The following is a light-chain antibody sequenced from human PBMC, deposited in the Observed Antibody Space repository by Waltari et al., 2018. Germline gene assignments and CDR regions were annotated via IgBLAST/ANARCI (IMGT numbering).Light chain of an antibody. CDR3: LAYDTGLSIL. V-gene: IGLV1-40*01. CDR1: RSNIGRYY. CDR2: QDN. Sequence: QSVLTQPPSVSGAPGQRVTISFTGRRSNIGRYYVSWYQHLPGTTPKLLIYQDNKRPSGVSDRFSGSKSGTSASLTITGLQTEDESDYYCLAYDTGLSILFGGGTRLTVL. J-gene: IGLJ2*01.